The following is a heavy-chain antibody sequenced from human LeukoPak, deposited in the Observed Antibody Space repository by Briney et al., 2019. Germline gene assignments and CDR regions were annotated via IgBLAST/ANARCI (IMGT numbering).Heavy chain of an antibody. D-gene: IGHD2-15*01. CDR1: GYTFTAYR. CDR3: ARDRGRPDAFDV. J-gene: IGHJ3*01. Sequence: ASVKVSCKASGYTFTAYRLYWVRQAPGQGLECMGWINPNSGGTNYAQKFQGRVTMTRDTSISTAYMELNSLRSDDTAIYYCARDRGRPDAFDVWGQGTMVTISS. V-gene: IGHV1-2*02. CDR2: INPNSGGT.